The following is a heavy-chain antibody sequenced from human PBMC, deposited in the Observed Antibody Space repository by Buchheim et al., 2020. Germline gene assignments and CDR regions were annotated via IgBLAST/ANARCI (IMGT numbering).Heavy chain of an antibody. V-gene: IGHV4-59*08. J-gene: IGHJ3*02. CDR3: ARTDIVGARDAFDI. CDR2: IYYSGST. CDR1: GGSISSYY. D-gene: IGHD1-26*01. Sequence: QVQLQESGPGLVKPSETLSLTCTVSGGSISSYYWSWIRQPPGKGLEWIGYIYYSGSTNCNPSLKSRVTISVDTSKNQFSLKLGSVTAADTAVYYCARTDIVGARDAFDIWGQGT.